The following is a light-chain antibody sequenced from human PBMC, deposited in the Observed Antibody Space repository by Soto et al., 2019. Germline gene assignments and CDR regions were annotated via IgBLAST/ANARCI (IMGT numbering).Light chain of an antibody. V-gene: IGKV3-15*01. CDR3: QQYNNWPVT. J-gene: IGKJ1*01. Sequence: EIVMTQSPATLSVSPGERATLSCRASLSVNSNLAWYQQKPGQAPRLLSYGASTRATGIPARFSGSGPGTEFTLTISSLQSEDSAVYYCQQYNNWPVTFGQGTKV. CDR1: LSVNSN. CDR2: GAS.